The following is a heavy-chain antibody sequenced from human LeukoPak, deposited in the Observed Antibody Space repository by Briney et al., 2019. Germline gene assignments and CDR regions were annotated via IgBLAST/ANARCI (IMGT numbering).Heavy chain of an antibody. CDR2: ISYDGSNK. Sequence: GRSLRLSCAASGFTFSSYAMHWVRQAPGKGLEWVAVISYDGSNKYYADSVKGRFTISRDNSKNTLYLQMNSLRAEDTAVYYCAKDPGDLDYWGQGTLVTVSS. J-gene: IGHJ4*02. CDR3: AKDPGDLDY. CDR1: GFTFSSYA. V-gene: IGHV3-30*04. D-gene: IGHD7-27*01.